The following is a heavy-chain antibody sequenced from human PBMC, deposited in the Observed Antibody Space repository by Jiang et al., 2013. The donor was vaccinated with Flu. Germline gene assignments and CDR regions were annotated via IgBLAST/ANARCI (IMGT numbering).Heavy chain of an antibody. CDR2: ISWNSGSI. D-gene: IGHD4-17*01. Sequence: VQLVESGGGLVQPGRSLRLSCAASGFTFDDYAMHWVRQAPGKGLEWVSGISWNSGSIGYADSVKGRFTISRDNAKNSLYLQMNSLRAEDTALYYCAKDLSAIVYGDYFDYWGQGTLVTVSS. CDR1: GFTFDDYA. V-gene: IGHV3-9*01. J-gene: IGHJ4*02. CDR3: AKDLSAIVYGDYFDY.